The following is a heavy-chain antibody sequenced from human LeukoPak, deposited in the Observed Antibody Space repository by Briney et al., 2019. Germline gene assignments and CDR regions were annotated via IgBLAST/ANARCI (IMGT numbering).Heavy chain of an antibody. CDR2: IIPIFGTA. CDR1: GGTFSSYA. Sequence: GSSVKVSCKASGGTFSSYAISWVQQAPGQGLEWMGGIIPIFGTANYAQKFQGRVTITADESTSTAYMELSSLRSEDTAVYYCAIGYDILTGYSIYYYYYYMDVWGKGTTVTVSS. CDR3: AIGYDILTGYSIYYYYYYMDV. V-gene: IGHV1-69*01. J-gene: IGHJ6*03. D-gene: IGHD3-9*01.